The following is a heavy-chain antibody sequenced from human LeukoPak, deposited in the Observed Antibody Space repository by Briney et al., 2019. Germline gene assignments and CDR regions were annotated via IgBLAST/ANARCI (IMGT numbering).Heavy chain of an antibody. V-gene: IGHV4-59*01. CDR3: ASMRIAVAGTHYYYYGMDV. Sequence: SETLSLICTVSGGSISSYYWSWIRQPPGKGLEWIGYIYYSGSTNYNPSLKSRVTISVDTSKNQFSLKLSSVTAADTAVYYCASMRIAVAGTHYYYYGMDVWGQGTTVTVSS. D-gene: IGHD6-19*01. CDR1: GGSISSYY. J-gene: IGHJ6*02. CDR2: IYYSGST.